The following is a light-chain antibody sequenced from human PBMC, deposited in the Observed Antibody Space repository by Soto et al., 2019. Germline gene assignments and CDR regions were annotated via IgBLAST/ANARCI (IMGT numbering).Light chain of an antibody. CDR3: AVWDDSLNGWV. CDR2: NNN. J-gene: IGLJ3*02. Sequence: QSVLTQPPSASGTLGQRVTISCSGSNSNIGSHVVYWYQQLPGTAPKLLIYNNNQRPSGVPDRFSGSKSGTSASLAISGLQSEDEADYYCAVWDDSLNGWVFGGGTKLTVL. CDR1: NSNIGSHV. V-gene: IGLV1-44*01.